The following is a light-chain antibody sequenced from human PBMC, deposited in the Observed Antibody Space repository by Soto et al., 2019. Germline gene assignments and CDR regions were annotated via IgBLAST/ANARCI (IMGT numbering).Light chain of an antibody. J-gene: IGLJ2*01. V-gene: IGLV2-14*01. CDR3: YSYTSSSTVL. CDR1: SSDVGGYNY. Sequence: QSALTQPASVSGSPGQSITISCTGISSDVGGYNYVSWYQQHPDKAPKLMIYDVSNRRSGVSNRFSRSKSGNTASLTISGLQAEDEADYYCYSYTSSSTVLFGGGTKLTVL. CDR2: DVS.